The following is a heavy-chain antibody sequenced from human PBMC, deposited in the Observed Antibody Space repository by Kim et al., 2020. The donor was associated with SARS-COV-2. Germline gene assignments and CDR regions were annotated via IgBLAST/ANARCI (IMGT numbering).Heavy chain of an antibody. Sequence: GGSLRLSCSASGFTFSSNGMSWVRQTPGRGLEWVSGISGSGDTTYYADSVKGRLTISRDNSKSTLYLQMNSLRAEDTAVYYCAKGTSGPDYWGQGTLVTVSS. CDR3: AKGTSGPDY. CDR1: GFTFSSNG. CDR2: ISGSGDTT. J-gene: IGHJ4*02. D-gene: IGHD2-15*01. V-gene: IGHV3-23*01.